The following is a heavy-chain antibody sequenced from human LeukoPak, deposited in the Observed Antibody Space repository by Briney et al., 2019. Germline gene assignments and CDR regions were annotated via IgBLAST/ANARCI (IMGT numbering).Heavy chain of an antibody. CDR2: ISGSGDNT. V-gene: IGHV3-23*01. CDR1: GFTFSTYV. Sequence: GGSLRLSCAASGFTFSTYVMSWVRQAPGKGLEWVSGISGSGDNTYYADSVKGRFTISRDNSKNTLYLQMNSLRAEDTAVYYCAKGSGYDTGFDYWGQGTLVTVSS. D-gene: IGHD3-9*01. J-gene: IGHJ4*02. CDR3: AKGSGYDTGFDY.